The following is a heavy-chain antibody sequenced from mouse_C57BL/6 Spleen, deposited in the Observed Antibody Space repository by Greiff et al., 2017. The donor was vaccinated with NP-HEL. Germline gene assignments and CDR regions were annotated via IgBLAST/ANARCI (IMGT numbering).Heavy chain of an antibody. CDR1: GFNIKDDY. CDR2: IDPENGDT. CDR3: TTFGAMDY. Sequence: EVKLQESGAELVRPGASVKLSCTASGFNIKDDYMPWVKQRPEQGLEWIGWIDPENGDTEYASKFQGKATITADTSSNTAYLQLSSLTSEDTAVYYCTTFGAMDYWGQGTSVTVSS. J-gene: IGHJ4*01. V-gene: IGHV14-4*01.